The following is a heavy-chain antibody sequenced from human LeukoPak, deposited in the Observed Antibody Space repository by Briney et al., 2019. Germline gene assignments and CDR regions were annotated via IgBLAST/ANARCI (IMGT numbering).Heavy chain of an antibody. V-gene: IGHV4-59*12. J-gene: IGHJ4*02. Sequence: SETLSLTCTVSGGSISSYYWSWIRQPPGKGLEWIGYIYYSGSTYYNPSLKSRVTISLDTSRNQFSLKLSSVTAADTAVYYCARGGPMVRGVIADYWGQGTLVTVSS. D-gene: IGHD3-10*01. CDR2: IYYSGST. CDR1: GGSISSYY. CDR3: ARGGPMVRGVIADY.